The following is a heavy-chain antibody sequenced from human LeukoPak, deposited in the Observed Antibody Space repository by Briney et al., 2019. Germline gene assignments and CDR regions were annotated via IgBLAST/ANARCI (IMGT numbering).Heavy chain of an antibody. Sequence: ASVKVSCKASGYTFTGYYIHWVRQAPEQGLEWMGMIIPSDGFTTYAQKFQGRLTMTRDMSTSTVYMELSSLRSEDTALYYCATAGRRLFGVLIPLSFDYWGQGTLVTVSS. D-gene: IGHD3-3*01. J-gene: IGHJ4*02. CDR1: GYTFTGYY. CDR3: ATAGRRLFGVLIPLSFDY. CDR2: IIPSDGFT. V-gene: IGHV1-46*01.